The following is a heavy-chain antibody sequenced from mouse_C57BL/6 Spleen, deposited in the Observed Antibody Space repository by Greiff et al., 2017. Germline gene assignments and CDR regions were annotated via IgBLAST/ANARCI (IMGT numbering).Heavy chain of an antibody. V-gene: IGHV1-22*01. CDR2: INPNNGGT. CDR1: GYTFTDYN. Sequence: EVQLQQSGPELVKPGASVKMSCKASGYTFTDYNMHWVKQSHGKSLEWIGYINPNNGGTSYNQKFKGKATLTVNKSSSTAYMELRSLTSEDSAVYYCARVEGWAGLYYFDYWGKGTTLTVSS. D-gene: IGHD3-3*01. J-gene: IGHJ2*01. CDR3: ARVEGWAGLYYFDY.